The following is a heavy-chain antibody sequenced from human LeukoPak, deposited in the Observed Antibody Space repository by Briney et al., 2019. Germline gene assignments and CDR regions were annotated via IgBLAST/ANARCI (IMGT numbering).Heavy chain of an antibody. CDR3: ARKAGSGWSLLWYYGMDV. CDR1: GGSFSGYY. Sequence: SETLSLTCAVYGGSFSGYYWSWIRQPPGKGLEWIGEINHSGSTNYNPSLESRVTISVDTSKNQFSLKLSSVTAADTAVYYCARKAGSGWSLLWYYGMDVWGQGTTVTVSS. V-gene: IGHV4-34*01. CDR2: INHSGST. D-gene: IGHD6-19*01. J-gene: IGHJ6*02.